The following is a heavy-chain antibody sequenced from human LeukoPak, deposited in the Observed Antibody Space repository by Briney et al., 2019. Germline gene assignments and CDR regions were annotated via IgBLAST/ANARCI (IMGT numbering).Heavy chain of an antibody. D-gene: IGHD3-22*01. CDR1: GVSISSSNSY. CDR2: IYYSGNT. CDR3: ARDGPFYYDSSGSFDY. V-gene: IGHV4-39*07. J-gene: IGHJ4*02. Sequence: SETLSLTCTVSGVSISSSNSYWGWIRQPPGKGLEWIGSIYYSGNTYYNASLKSQVSISIDTSKNQFSLKLSSVTAADTAVYYCARDGPFYYDSSGSFDYWGQGTLVTVSS.